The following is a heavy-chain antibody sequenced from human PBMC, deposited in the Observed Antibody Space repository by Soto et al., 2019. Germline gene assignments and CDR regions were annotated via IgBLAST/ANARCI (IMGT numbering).Heavy chain of an antibody. J-gene: IGHJ6*02. V-gene: IGHV3-23*01. CDR3: ARDLLAVAGTYYYYGMDV. CDR1: GGSISSSD. Sequence: ETLSLTCTVSGGSISSSDFYWGWLRQTPGKGLEWVSTISGSGGSTFYADSVKGRFTISRDNSKNTLSVQMNSLRAEDTAVYYCARDLLAVAGTYYYYGMDVWGQGTTVTVSS. CDR2: ISGSGGST. D-gene: IGHD6-19*01.